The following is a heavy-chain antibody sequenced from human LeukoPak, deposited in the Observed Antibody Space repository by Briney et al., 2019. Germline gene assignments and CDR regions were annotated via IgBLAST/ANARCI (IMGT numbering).Heavy chain of an antibody. D-gene: IGHD6-13*01. V-gene: IGHV1-8*03. CDR1: GYTFTSYD. Sequence: ASVKVSCKASGYTFTSYDINWVRQATGQGLEWMGWMNPNSGNTGYAQKFQGRVTITRNTSISTAYMELSSLRSEDTAVYYCARDWVAAAYYFDYWGQGTLVTVSS. J-gene: IGHJ4*02. CDR3: ARDWVAAAYYFDY. CDR2: MNPNSGNT.